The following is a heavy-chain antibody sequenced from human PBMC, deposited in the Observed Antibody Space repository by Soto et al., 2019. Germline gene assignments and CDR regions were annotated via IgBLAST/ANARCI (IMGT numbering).Heavy chain of an antibody. D-gene: IGHD4-4*01. CDR2: IYYSGST. Sequence: QVQLQESGPGLVKPSQTLSLTCTVSGGSISSGGYYWSWIRQHPGKGLEWIGYIYYSGSTYYNPSLKSRVTISVGTSKNQFSLKLSSVTAADTAVYYCARDLGEFKTTGVRGWFDPWGQGTLVTVSS. V-gene: IGHV4-31*03. CDR3: ARDLGEFKTTGVRGWFDP. CDR1: GGSISSGGYY. J-gene: IGHJ5*02.